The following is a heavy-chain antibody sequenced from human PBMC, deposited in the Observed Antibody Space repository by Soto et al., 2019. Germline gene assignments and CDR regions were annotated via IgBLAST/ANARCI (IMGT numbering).Heavy chain of an antibody. CDR2: INPSGGTT. D-gene: IGHD2-15*01. Sequence: ASVKVSCKASGYTFTRYNVHWVRQAPGQGLEWMAIINPSGGTTYYVQKFEGRVTLTTDTSTSTVYMELSSLRSDDTAVYYCARVKGGGSEYFFDYWGQGTLVTVSS. J-gene: IGHJ4*02. CDR3: ARVKGGGSEYFFDY. V-gene: IGHV1-46*01. CDR1: GYTFTRYN.